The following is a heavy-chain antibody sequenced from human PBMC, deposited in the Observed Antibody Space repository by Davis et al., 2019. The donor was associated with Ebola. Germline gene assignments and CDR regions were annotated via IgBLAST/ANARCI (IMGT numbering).Heavy chain of an antibody. D-gene: IGHD3-10*01. CDR2: ISSSGSTI. Sequence: GESLKISCAASGFTFSSYWMNWVRQAPGKGLEWVSYISSSGSTIYYADSVKGRFTISRDNAKNSLYLQMNSLRAEDTAVYYCAKDRVLLWFRELLLDYWGQGTLVTVSS. V-gene: IGHV3-48*04. CDR3: AKDRVLLWFRELLLDY. J-gene: IGHJ4*02. CDR1: GFTFSSYW.